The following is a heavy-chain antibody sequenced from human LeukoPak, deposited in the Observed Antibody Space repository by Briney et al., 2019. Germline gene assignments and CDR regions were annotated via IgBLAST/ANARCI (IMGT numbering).Heavy chain of an antibody. V-gene: IGHV3-74*01. CDR1: GFTFSSYC. CDR3: ARELIIVGARPYDY. J-gene: IGHJ4*02. CDR2: INRDGSST. D-gene: IGHD1-26*01. Sequence: GGSLRLSCAASGFTFSSYCMHWVRQSPGKGLVWVSRINRDGSSTSYADSVKARYTISRDNPKNKMYLQMNSLSAEATAVYYCARELIIVGARPYDYWGQGTLVTVSS.